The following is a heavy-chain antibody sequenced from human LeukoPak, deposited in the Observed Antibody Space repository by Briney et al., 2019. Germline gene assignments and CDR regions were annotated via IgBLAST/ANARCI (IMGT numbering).Heavy chain of an antibody. CDR2: IAGSSGYI. J-gene: IGHJ4*01. V-gene: IGHV3-21*01. CDR1: GFTFSSYT. Sequence: GGSLRLSCAASGFTFSSYTMNWVRQAPGKGLEWVSSIAGSSGYISYADSVKGRFTISRDNAKKSLYLQMTSLTAEDTAVYYCARDRGAYCDGDCYLGFDYWGRGTLVTVSS. CDR3: ARDRGAYCDGDCYLGFDY. D-gene: IGHD2-21*02.